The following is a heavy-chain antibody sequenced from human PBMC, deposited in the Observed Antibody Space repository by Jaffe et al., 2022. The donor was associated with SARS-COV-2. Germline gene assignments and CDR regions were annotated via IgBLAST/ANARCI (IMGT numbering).Heavy chain of an antibody. CDR3: ARGYCSRTSCSLFDY. Sequence: QVQLVQSGSELEKPGASVKVSCKASGYTFTSYTMNWVRQAPGQGPEWMGWINTNTGNPTYAQGFTGRFVFSLDTSVSTAYLQISSLKAEDTAVYYCARGYCSRTSCSLFDYWGQGTLVTVSS. CDR1: GYTFTSYT. J-gene: IGHJ4*02. D-gene: IGHD2-2*01. V-gene: IGHV7-4-1*02. CDR2: INTNTGNP.